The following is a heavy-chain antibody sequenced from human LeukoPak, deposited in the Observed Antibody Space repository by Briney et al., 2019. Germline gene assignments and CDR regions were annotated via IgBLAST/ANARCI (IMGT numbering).Heavy chain of an antibody. D-gene: IGHD3-3*01. CDR1: GGSISSSSYY. CDR2: IYYSGST. Sequence: SETLSLTCTVSGGSISSSSYYWGWIRQPPGKGLERIGSIYYSGSTYYNPSLKSRVTISVDTSKNQFSLKLSSVTAADTAVYYCARHQTGDFWSGYYFDYWGQGTLVTVSS. V-gene: IGHV4-39*01. CDR3: ARHQTGDFWSGYYFDY. J-gene: IGHJ4*02.